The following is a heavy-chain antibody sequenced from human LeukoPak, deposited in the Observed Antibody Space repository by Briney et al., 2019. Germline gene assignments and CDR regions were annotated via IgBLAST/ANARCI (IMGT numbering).Heavy chain of an antibody. J-gene: IGHJ4*02. Sequence: ASVKVSCKVSGYTLTELSMHWVRQAPGKGLEWMGGFDPEDGETIYAQKFQGRVTMTEDTSTDTAYMELSSLRSEDTAVYHCATEYSGYDRGVYWGQGTLVTVSS. CDR3: ATEYSGYDRGVY. V-gene: IGHV1-24*01. D-gene: IGHD5-12*01. CDR2: FDPEDGET. CDR1: GYTLTELS.